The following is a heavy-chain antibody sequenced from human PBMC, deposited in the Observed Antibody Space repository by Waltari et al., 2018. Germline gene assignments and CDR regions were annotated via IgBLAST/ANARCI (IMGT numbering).Heavy chain of an antibody. J-gene: IGHJ5*02. Sequence: EVQLVESGGGLVHPGGSLRLSCEASGFTFSTFWVHWVRQVPGKGLVWVSRIKSDGSATSYADSVKGRFTISRDNAKNTVCLQMNSLRVEDTAVYHCASDVHSGRYGWFDPWGQGTLVTVSS. D-gene: IGHD1-26*01. CDR3: ASDVHSGRYGWFDP. CDR2: IKSDGSAT. CDR1: GFTFSTFW. V-gene: IGHV3-74*01.